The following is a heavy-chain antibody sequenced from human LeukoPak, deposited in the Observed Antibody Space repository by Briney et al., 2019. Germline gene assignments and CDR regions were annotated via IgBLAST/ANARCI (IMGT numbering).Heavy chain of an antibody. V-gene: IGHV3-73*01. J-gene: IGHJ4*02. CDR1: GFTFSGFV. Sequence: PGGSLRLSCEASGFTFSGFVISWVRRASGKGLEWVGRVRSKASNYATAFAESVGGRFTISRDDSKNTVYLQMNSLKTEDTAVYYCTRGFSDYFDYWGQGTLITVSS. CDR2: VRSKASNYAT. D-gene: IGHD2/OR15-2a*01. CDR3: TRGFSDYFDY.